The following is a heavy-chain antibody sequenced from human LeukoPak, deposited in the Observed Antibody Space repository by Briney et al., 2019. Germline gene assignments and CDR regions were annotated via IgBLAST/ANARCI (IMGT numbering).Heavy chain of an antibody. Sequence: GGSLRLSCAVSGLTFRSFWMSWVRQAPGKGLEWVANINQDGSEKYFVDSVKGRFTISRDNSKNPLHLQMNTLRAEDTALYYCARERDGRFCDYWGQGTLVTVSS. CDR2: INQDGSEK. V-gene: IGHV3-7*01. CDR1: GLTFRSFW. D-gene: IGHD5-24*01. J-gene: IGHJ4*02. CDR3: ARERDGRFCDY.